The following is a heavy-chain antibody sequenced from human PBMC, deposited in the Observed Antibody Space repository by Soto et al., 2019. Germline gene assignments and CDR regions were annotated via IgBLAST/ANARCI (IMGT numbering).Heavy chain of an antibody. CDR3: ARESSPITVVRGVVDY. D-gene: IGHD3-10*01. CDR2: ITGTGGST. CDR1: GFTFSSYA. J-gene: IGHJ4*02. Sequence: EVQLLESGGGLVQPGGSLRLSCEASGFTFSSYARNWIRQAPGKGLEWVSSITGTGGSTYNADSVKGRFTISRDNSKNTLYLQMSSLRAEDTAIYYCARESSPITVVRGVVDYWGQGTLVTVSP. V-gene: IGHV3-23*01.